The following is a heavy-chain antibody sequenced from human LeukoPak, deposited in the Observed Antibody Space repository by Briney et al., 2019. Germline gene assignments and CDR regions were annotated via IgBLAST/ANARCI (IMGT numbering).Heavy chain of an antibody. CDR1: GGSISSYY. J-gene: IGHJ4*02. CDR2: IYTSVST. D-gene: IGHD5-24*01. CDR3: ARAQSWLGYVFDY. Sequence: PSETLSVTCTVSGGSISSYYCYWIRPPAGKGLGWIGRIYTSVSTNYSPSLKSRVTMSVDTSKNQFSLKLSSVTAAVTAVYYCARAQSWLGYVFDYWGQGTLITVSS. V-gene: IGHV4-4*07.